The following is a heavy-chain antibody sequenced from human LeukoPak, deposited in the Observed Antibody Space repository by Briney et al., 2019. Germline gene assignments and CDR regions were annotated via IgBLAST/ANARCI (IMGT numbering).Heavy chain of an antibody. J-gene: IGHJ4*02. Sequence: PSETLSLTCTVSGGSISSYYWSWIRQPPGKGLEWIGYIYYSGSTNYNPSLKSRVTISVDTSKNQFSLKLSSVTAADTAVYYCARDREQQPLDYWGQGTLVTVSS. CDR1: GGSISSYY. D-gene: IGHD6-13*01. V-gene: IGHV4-59*12. CDR3: ARDREQQPLDY. CDR2: IYYSGST.